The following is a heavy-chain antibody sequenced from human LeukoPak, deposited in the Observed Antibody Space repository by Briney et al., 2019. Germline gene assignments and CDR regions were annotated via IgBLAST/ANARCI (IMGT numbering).Heavy chain of an antibody. Sequence: GASVKVSCKASGYTFASYDINWVRQATGQGLEWMGWMNPNSGNTGYAQKFQGRVTITKNTSISTAYMELSSLRSEGTAIYYCARGRTSGTYNWFDPWGQGTLVTVSS. D-gene: IGHD3-10*01. J-gene: IGHJ5*02. CDR2: MNPNSGNT. CDR3: ARGRTSGTYNWFDP. V-gene: IGHV1-8*01. CDR1: GYTFASYD.